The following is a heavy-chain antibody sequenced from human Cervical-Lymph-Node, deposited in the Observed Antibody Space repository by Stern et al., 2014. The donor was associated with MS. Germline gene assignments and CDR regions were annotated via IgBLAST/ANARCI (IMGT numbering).Heavy chain of an antibody. V-gene: IGHV2-5*02. J-gene: IGHJ4*02. CDR1: GFSLSTSGVG. CDR3: AHRRGIGIVGATGFGY. Sequence: QVTLRESGPTLVKPTQTLTLTCTFSGFSLSTSGVGVGWIRQPPGKALEXLALLYWDDDKRYSPSLKSRLTITKDTSKNQVVLTMTNMDPVDTATYYCAHRRGIGIVGATGFGYWGQGTLVTVSS. CDR2: LYWDDDK. D-gene: IGHD1-26*01.